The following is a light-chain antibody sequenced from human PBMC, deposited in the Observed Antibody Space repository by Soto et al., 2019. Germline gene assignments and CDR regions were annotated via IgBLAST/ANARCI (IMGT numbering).Light chain of an antibody. CDR2: GNN. CDR3: AAWDDSLNGHVV. Sequence: QLVLTQPPSASGTPGQRVTMSCSGTSSNIGSNTVNWYQQLPGTAPRLLIYGNNQRPSGVPDRFSGSKSGTSASLAISGLQSEDEADYYCAAWDDSLNGHVVFGGGTKVTVL. J-gene: IGLJ2*01. V-gene: IGLV1-44*01. CDR1: SSNIGSNT.